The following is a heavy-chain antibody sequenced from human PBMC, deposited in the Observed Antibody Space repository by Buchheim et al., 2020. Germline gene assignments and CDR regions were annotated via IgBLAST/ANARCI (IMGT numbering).Heavy chain of an antibody. V-gene: IGHV3-23*01. CDR3: AKEMGGSWYYFDH. CDR2: ITGSGGST. J-gene: IGHJ4*02. CDR1: GFTFSTYA. D-gene: IGHD6-13*01. Sequence: EVQLLESGGGLVQPGGSLRLSCAASGFTFSTYAMNWVRQAPGKGLEWVSTITGSGGSTYYADSVQGRFTLSRDNSKSTLYLQMNSLRAEDTAVYYCAKEMGGSWYYFDHWGQGTL.